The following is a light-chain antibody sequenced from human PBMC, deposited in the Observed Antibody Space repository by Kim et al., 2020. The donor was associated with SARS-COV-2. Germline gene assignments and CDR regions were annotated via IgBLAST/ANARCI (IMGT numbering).Light chain of an antibody. J-gene: IGKJ1*01. V-gene: IGKV1-27*01. CDR1: QDIANS. CDR2: AAS. Sequence: ASLEARVTIHCRASQDIANSLAWYQQKPGKVPKVLIYAASTLQSGVPSRFSGSGSGTEFTLTIGSLQTEDVATYYCQKYNSAPWTFGPGTKVDIK. CDR3: QKYNSAPWT.